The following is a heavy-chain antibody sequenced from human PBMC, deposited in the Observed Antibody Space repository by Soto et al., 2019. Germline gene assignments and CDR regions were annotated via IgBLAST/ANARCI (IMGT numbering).Heavy chain of an antibody. D-gene: IGHD2-15*01. J-gene: IGHJ6*03. CDR1: GFTFSSYG. Sequence: VQLVESGGGVVQPGRSLRLSCAASGFTFSSYGMHWVRQAPGKGLEWVAVISYDGSNKYYADSVKGRFTISRDNSKNTLYLQMNSLRAEDTAVYYCAKDRAPLLVYYYYMDVWGKGTTVTVSS. CDR3: AKDRAPLLVYYYYMDV. CDR2: ISYDGSNK. V-gene: IGHV3-30*18.